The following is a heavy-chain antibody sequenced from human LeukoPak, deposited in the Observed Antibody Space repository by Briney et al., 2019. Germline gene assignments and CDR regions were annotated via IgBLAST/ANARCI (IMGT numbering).Heavy chain of an antibody. V-gene: IGHV1-24*01. J-gene: IGHJ4*02. Sequence: ASVKVSCKVSGYTLTELSMHWVRQAPGKGLEWMGGFDPEDGETIYAQKFQGRVTMTEDTSTDTAYMELSSLRSEDTAVYYCATFKGSGNYYNVPYTDYWGQGTLVTVSS. CDR1: GYTLTELS. CDR2: FDPEDGET. D-gene: IGHD3-10*01. CDR3: ATFKGSGNYYNVPYTDY.